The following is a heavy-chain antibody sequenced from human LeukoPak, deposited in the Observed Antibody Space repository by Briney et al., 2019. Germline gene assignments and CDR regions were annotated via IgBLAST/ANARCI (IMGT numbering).Heavy chain of an antibody. V-gene: IGHV4-31*03. CDR1: GGSISSGGYY. D-gene: IGHD5-24*01. CDR2: IYYSGST. CDR3: ARERWLQRMGFDY. Sequence: SETLSLTCTVSGGSISSGGYYWSWIRQHPGKGLEWIGYIYYSGSTYYNPSLKSRVTISVDMSKNQFSLKLSSVTAADTAVYYCARERWLQRMGFDYWGQGTLVTVSS. J-gene: IGHJ4*02.